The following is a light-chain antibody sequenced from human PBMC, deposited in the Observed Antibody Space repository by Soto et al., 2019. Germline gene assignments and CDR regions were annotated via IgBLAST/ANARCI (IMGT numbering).Light chain of an antibody. V-gene: IGLV2-14*01. CDR3: SSYTSSGTLVV. J-gene: IGLJ2*01. CDR2: DVS. CDR1: SSDVGGYNY. Sequence: QSVLTQPASVSGSPGRSITISCTGTSSDVGGYNYVSWYQQHPGKAPKLMIYDVSNRPSGVSNRFSGSKSGNTASLTISGLQAEDEADYYCSSYTSSGTLVVFGGGTKLPS.